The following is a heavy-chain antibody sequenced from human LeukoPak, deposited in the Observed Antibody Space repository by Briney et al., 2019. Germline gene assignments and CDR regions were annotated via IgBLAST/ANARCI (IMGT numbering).Heavy chain of an antibody. J-gene: IGHJ2*01. CDR1: GGSVSSSSHY. CDR3: ARSIAVAGPRYWYFDL. D-gene: IGHD6-19*01. Sequence: SETLSLTCSVSGGSVSSSSHYWGWVRQPPGKGLEWIGSFHYSGSTYYNPSLKSRVTISGDTSKNQFSLKLSSVTAADTAVYYCARSIAVAGPRYWYFDLWGRGTLVTVSS. CDR2: FHYSGST. V-gene: IGHV4-39*01.